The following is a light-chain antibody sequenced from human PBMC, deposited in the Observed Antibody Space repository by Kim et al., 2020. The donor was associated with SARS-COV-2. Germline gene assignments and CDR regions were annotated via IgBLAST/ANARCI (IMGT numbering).Light chain of an antibody. Sequence: QSVLTQPPSASGTPGQTVTISCSGSSSNIGMNHVYWYQQLPGTAPKLLIYRNNKRPSGIPDRISGSKSDTSASLAISGLRSEDEAEYYCATWDDSLSGEGFGGGTQLTVL. CDR1: SSNIGMNH. CDR2: RNN. J-gene: IGLJ3*02. V-gene: IGLV1-47*01. CDR3: ATWDDSLSGEG.